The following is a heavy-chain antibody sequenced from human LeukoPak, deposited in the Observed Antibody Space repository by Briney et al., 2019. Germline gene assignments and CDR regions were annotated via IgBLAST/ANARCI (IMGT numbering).Heavy chain of an antibody. V-gene: IGHV4-4*07. CDR1: GYSISSGYY. D-gene: IGHD2-2*01. Sequence: SETLSLTCAVSGYSISSGYYWSWIRQPAGKGLEWIGRIYTSGSTNYNPSLKSRVTMSVDTSKNQFSLKLSSVTAADTAVYYCARTLHREYCSSTSCFRANDAFDIWGQGTMVTVSS. CDR3: ARTLHREYCSSTSCFRANDAFDI. CDR2: IYTSGST. J-gene: IGHJ3*02.